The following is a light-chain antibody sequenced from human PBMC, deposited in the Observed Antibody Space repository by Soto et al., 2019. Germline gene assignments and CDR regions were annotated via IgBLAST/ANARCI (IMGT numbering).Light chain of an antibody. J-gene: IGLJ1*01. CDR2: EVS. Sequence: QSVLTQPASVSGSPGQSITISCTGTSSDVGGYNYVSWYQLHPGKAPKLMVYEVSYRPSGVSSRFSGSKSANTASLTISGLQAEDEADYYCSSYASSPAYAFGPGTKGTV. V-gene: IGLV2-14*01. CDR3: SSYASSPAYA. CDR1: SSDVGGYNY.